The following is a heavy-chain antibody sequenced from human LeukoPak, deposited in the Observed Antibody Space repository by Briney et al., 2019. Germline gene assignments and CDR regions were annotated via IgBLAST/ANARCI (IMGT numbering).Heavy chain of an antibody. J-gene: IGHJ4*02. CDR3: VKDIRRGDNFGYDQFAY. D-gene: IGHD5-18*01. V-gene: IGHV3-30*02. CDR2: IRFDGSAK. Sequence: GGSLRLSCAASGFTFSSYGMHWVRQAPGKGLEWVAFIRFDGSAKNYADSVKGRFNISRDNSKNTLYVQMNSLTADDTAMYYCVKDIRRGDNFGYDQFAYWGQGTPVSVSS. CDR1: GFTFSSYG.